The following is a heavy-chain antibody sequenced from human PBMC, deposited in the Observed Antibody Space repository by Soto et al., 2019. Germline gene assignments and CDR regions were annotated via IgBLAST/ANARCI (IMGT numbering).Heavy chain of an antibody. CDR1: GGTFSSYT. V-gene: IGHV1-69*02. J-gene: IGHJ5*02. CDR3: ARQEGGTEGSDWFDP. Sequence: QVQLVQSGAEVKETRSSVKVSCKAPGGTFSSYTFSWVRQAPGQGLEWMGTIIPIIGIANYAQKFQGRVTMTADKSTSTAYMELRSLRSEDTAVYYCARQEGGTEGSDWFDPWGQGTLVTVS. CDR2: IIPIIGIA. D-gene: IGHD2-15*01.